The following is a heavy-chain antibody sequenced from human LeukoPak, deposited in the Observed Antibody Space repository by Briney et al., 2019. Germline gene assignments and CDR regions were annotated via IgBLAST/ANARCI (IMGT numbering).Heavy chain of an antibody. CDR2: MNPNSGNT. CDR3: ARASGIAPRNNWFDP. Sequence: ASVKVSCKASGYTFTSYDINWVRQATGQGLEWMGWMNPNSGNTGYAQKFKGRVTITRNTSISTAYMELSSLRSEDTAVYYCARASGIAPRNNWFDPWGQGTLVTVSS. V-gene: IGHV1-8*03. J-gene: IGHJ5*02. CDR1: GYTFTSYD. D-gene: IGHD6-13*01.